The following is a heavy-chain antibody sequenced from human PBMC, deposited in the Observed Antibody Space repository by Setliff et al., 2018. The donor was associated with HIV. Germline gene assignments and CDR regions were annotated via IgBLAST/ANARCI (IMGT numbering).Heavy chain of an antibody. Sequence: ASVKVSCKASGYTFTGYHLHWVRQAPGQGLEWMGRINPNNGGTNYAQEFQGRVTMTRDTSITTAYMELSRLTSGDTAVYYCARDRAPIIAVPGTRGFDDWGQGTLVTVSS. V-gene: IGHV1-2*06. D-gene: IGHD6-19*01. CDR3: ARDRAPIIAVPGTRGFDD. CDR1: GYTFTGYH. J-gene: IGHJ4*02. CDR2: INPNNGGT.